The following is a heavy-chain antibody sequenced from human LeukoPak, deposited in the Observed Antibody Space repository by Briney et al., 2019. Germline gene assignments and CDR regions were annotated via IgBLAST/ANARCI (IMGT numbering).Heavy chain of an antibody. Sequence: ASVKVSCKASGYTFTGYYIHWVRQGPGQGLEWMGRINPNSGGTDSAQKFQGRVTMTRDTSTSTAYMELNSLRSDDTAVYYCARVRAIAGTTGGWFDPWGQGTLVIVSS. CDR2: INPNSGGT. D-gene: IGHD1-20*01. V-gene: IGHV1-2*06. CDR3: ARVRAIAGTTGGWFDP. J-gene: IGHJ5*02. CDR1: GYTFTGYY.